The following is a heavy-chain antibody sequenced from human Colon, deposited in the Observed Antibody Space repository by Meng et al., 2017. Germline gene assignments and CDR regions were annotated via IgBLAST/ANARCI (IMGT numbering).Heavy chain of an antibody. CDR1: GGSVSSAGYQ. D-gene: IGHD1-26*01. J-gene: IGHJ4*02. CDR3: ARDHMGSLDY. CDR2: AST. V-gene: IGHV4-61*08. Sequence: QRVESGPGLVSPSGTLSLICSVSGGSVSSAGYQWSWIRQPPGKGLEWIGYASTNYNPSLKSRVTISVDTSKNQFTLRLTSVTAADTAVYYCARDHMGSLDYWGQGILVTVSS.